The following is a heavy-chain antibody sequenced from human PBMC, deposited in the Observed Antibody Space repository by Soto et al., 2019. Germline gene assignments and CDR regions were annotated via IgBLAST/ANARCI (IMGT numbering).Heavy chain of an antibody. CDR3: ARYNSQTLAGNRFDP. D-gene: IGHD6-13*01. V-gene: IGHV5-51*01. Sequence: PGESLKISCKGSGYDFAGYWIVWVRQMPGKGLEWMGIIYPDDSNTRYSPSLQGQVTISADKSISTAYLQWSSLKASDTAMYYCARYNSQTLAGNRFDPWGQGTMVTVS. J-gene: IGHJ5*02. CDR2: IYPDDSNT. CDR1: GYDFAGYW.